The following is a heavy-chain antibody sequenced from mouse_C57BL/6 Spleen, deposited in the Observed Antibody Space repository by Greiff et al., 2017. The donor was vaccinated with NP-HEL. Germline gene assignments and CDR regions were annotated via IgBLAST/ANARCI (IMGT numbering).Heavy chain of an antibody. CDR1: GFTFSDYG. V-gene: IGHV5-17*01. CDR3: ARRYYGSPSWFAY. J-gene: IGHJ3*01. D-gene: IGHD1-1*01. CDR2: ISSGSSTI. Sequence: EVQLVESGGGLVKPGGSLKLSCAASGFTFSDYGMHWVRQAPEKGLEWVAYISSGSSTIYYADTVKGRFTISRDNAKNTLFLQMTSLRSEDTAMYYCARRYYGSPSWFAYWGKGTLVTVAA.